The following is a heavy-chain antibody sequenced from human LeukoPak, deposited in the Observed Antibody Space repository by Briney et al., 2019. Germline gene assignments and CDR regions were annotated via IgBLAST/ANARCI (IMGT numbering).Heavy chain of an antibody. CDR1: GGSSSSGGYS. D-gene: IGHD4-4*01. CDR2: IYHSGST. V-gene: IGHV4-30-2*01. CDR3: ARVRSNYSHGMDV. J-gene: IGHJ6*02. Sequence: SETLSLTCAVSGGSSSSGGYSWSWIRQPPGKGLEWIGYIYHSGSTYYNPSLKSRVTISVDRSTNQFSLKLSSVTAADTAVYYCARVRSNYSHGMDVWGQGATVTVSS.